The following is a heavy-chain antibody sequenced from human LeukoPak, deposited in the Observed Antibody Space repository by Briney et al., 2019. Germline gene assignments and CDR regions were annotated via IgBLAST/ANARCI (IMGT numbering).Heavy chain of an antibody. CDR1: GGSISSYY. J-gene: IGHJ5*02. D-gene: IGHD4-17*01. Sequence: SETLSLTCTVSGGSISSYYWSWIRQPPGKGLEWIGYFYDSGRNNYNPSLKSRVTISVDTSKNQFSLKLSSVTAADTAVYHCARHRGAVTTVGWFDPWGQGTLVTVSS. CDR2: FYDSGRN. V-gene: IGHV4-59*08. CDR3: ARHRGAVTTVGWFDP.